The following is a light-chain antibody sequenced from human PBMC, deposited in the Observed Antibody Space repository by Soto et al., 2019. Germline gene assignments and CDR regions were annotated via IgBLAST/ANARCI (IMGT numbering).Light chain of an antibody. V-gene: IGLV2-14*02. J-gene: IGLJ3*02. CDR3: SSYTSSSTVL. Sequence: QSALTQPASVSGSPGQSITISCTGTRSDIGSYNSIAWYQQHPGKAPRVMIFEVTKRPSGISNRFSGSKSGSTASLTISGLQAEDEADYYCSSYTSSSTVLFGGGTKLTVL. CDR2: EVT. CDR1: RSDIGSYNS.